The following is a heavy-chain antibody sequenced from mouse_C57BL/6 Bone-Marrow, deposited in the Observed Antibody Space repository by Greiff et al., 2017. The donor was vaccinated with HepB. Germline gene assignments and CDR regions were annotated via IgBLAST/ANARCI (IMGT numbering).Heavy chain of an antibody. Sequence: EVQLQQSGAELVKPGASVKLSCTASGFNIKDYYMHWVKQRTEQGLEWIGRIDPEDGETKSAPKFHGKATITAETSSNTAYLQISSLTSEDTAVYYCARSPPHYYGSSYLYFDVWGTGTTVTVSS. CDR1: GFNIKDYY. V-gene: IGHV14-2*01. D-gene: IGHD1-1*01. CDR3: ARSPPHYYGSSYLYFDV. J-gene: IGHJ1*03. CDR2: IDPEDGET.